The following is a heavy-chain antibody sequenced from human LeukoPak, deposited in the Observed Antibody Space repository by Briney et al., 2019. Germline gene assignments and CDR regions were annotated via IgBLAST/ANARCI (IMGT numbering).Heavy chain of an antibody. CDR3: ARGLNCSSTSCYSGYGMDV. V-gene: IGHV3-21*01. J-gene: IGHJ6*02. Sequence: KPGGSLRLSCAASGFTFSSYSMIWVRQAPGKGLEWVSSISSSSSYIYYADSVKGRFTISRDNAKNSLYLQMNSLRAEDTAVYYCARGLNCSSTSCYSGYGMDVWGQGTTVTVSS. CDR2: ISSSSSYI. D-gene: IGHD2-2*01. CDR1: GFTFSSYS.